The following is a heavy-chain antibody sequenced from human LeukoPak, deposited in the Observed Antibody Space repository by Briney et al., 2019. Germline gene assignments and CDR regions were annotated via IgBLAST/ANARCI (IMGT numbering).Heavy chain of an antibody. CDR1: GGTFSSYA. CDR2: IIPILGIA. Sequence: GASVKVSCKASGGTFSSYAISWVRQAPGQGLEWMGRIIPILGIANYAQKFQGRVTITADKSTSTAYMELSSLRAEDTAVYYCARERIGVPAVDYWGQGTLVTVSS. J-gene: IGHJ4*02. CDR3: ARERIGVPAVDY. V-gene: IGHV1-69*04. D-gene: IGHD2-2*01.